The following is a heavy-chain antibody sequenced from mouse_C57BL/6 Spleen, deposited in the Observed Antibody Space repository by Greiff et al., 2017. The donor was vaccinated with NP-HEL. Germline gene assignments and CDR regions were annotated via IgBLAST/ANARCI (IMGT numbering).Heavy chain of an antibody. D-gene: IGHD2-3*01. CDR1: GYTFTSYW. CDR2: INPSSGYT. Sequence: QVQLQQSGAELAKPGASVKLSCKASGYTFTSYWMHWVKQRPGQGLEWIGYINPSSGYTKYNQKFKGKATLTADKSSSTAYMQLSSLTSEDSAVYYCARCRDGSYGYFEVWGTGTTVTVSS. V-gene: IGHV1-7*01. J-gene: IGHJ1*03. CDR3: ARCRDGSYGYFEV.